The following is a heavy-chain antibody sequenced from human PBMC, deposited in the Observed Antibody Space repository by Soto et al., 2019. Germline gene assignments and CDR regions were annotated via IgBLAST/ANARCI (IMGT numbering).Heavy chain of an antibody. CDR3: AREEVYGGTYYPTY. Sequence: GASVKGSCKASGYTLTTYAMHWVRQAPGQRLEWMGWINAGNGNTKYSQKFQGRVTITKDTSATTLYMELSSLEPDDTAVYYCAREEVYGGTYYPTYWGQGTPVTVSS. V-gene: IGHV1-3*01. D-gene: IGHD1-26*01. CDR2: INAGNGNT. J-gene: IGHJ4*02. CDR1: GYTLTTYA.